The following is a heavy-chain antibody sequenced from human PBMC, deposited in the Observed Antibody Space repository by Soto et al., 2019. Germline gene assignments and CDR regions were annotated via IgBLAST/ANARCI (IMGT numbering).Heavy chain of an antibody. V-gene: IGHV4-34*01. J-gene: IGHJ6*01. D-gene: IGHD3-10*01. CDR1: GGSFSCYY. CDR2: INHSGST. CDR3: ARGAYYGSGSYPYYYYYYGMDV. Sequence: PSETLSRMCPVYGGSFSCYYWSWIRQPPGKGLEWIGEINHSGSTNYNPSLKSRVTILVDTSKNQFSLKLSSVTAADTAVYYCARGAYYGSGSYPYYYYYYGMDVWGQGTTVTVSS.